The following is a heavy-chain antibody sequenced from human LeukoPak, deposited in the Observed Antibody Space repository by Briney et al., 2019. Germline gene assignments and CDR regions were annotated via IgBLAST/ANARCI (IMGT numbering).Heavy chain of an antibody. CDR1: GGSISSYY. CDR3: ASRESGGDYFDY. Sequence: SETLSLTCTVSGGSISSYYWSWIRQPPGKGLEWIGYIYYSGSTNYNPSLKSRVTISVNTSKNQFSLKLSSVTAADTAVYYCASRESGGDYFDYWGQGTLVTVSS. CDR2: IYYSGST. D-gene: IGHD3-3*01. J-gene: IGHJ4*02. V-gene: IGHV4-59*08.